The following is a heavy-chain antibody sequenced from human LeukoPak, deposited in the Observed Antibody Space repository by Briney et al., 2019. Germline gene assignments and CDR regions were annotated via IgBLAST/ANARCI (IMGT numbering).Heavy chain of an antibody. J-gene: IGHJ3*02. Sequence: SETLSLTCAVYGGSFSGYYWSWIRQPPGKGQEWIGEINHSGSTNYNPSLKSRVTISVDTSKNQFSLKLSSVTAADTAVYYCARGRSSSPPGPIWGQGTMVTVSS. CDR3: ARGRSSSPPGPI. V-gene: IGHV4-34*01. CDR2: INHSGST. CDR1: GGSFSGYY. D-gene: IGHD6-6*01.